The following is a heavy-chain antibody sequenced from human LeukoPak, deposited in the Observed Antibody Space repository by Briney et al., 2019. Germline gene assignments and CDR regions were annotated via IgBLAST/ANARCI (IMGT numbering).Heavy chain of an antibody. J-gene: IGHJ4*02. Sequence: AETLSLTCTASGFSISSNNNNWGCIRQPPGQELVWIMSICYSGISYYNSALKRLVTISVDTSKKQFSLKLSSVTAADAAVYCCARGAYDSSGPIGFDYWGQGTLVTVSS. CDR1: GFSISSNNNN. CDR2: ICYSGIS. CDR3: ARGAYDSSGPIGFDY. V-gene: IGHV4-39*07. D-gene: IGHD3-22*01.